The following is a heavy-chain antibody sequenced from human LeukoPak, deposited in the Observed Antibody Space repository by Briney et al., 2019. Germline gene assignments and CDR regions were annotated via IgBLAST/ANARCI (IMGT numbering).Heavy chain of an antibody. J-gene: IGHJ4*02. D-gene: IGHD3-10*01. CDR1: GLTFSAYW. CDR2: IKHDGSAK. Sequence: GGSLRLSCVASGLTFSAYWMSWVRQAPGKGLEWVANIKHDGSAKYYVDSVKGRFTISRDNARNSMYLQMNSLRAEDTAVYYCSISGSYTWDPDYWGQGTLVTVSS. V-gene: IGHV3-7*02. CDR3: SISGSYTWDPDY.